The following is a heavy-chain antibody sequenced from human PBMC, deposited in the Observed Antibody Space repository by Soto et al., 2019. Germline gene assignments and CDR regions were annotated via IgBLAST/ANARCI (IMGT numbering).Heavy chain of an antibody. CDR2: IIPIFGTA. V-gene: IGHV1-69*01. J-gene: IGHJ5*02. Sequence: QVQLVQSGAEVKKPRSSVKVSCKASGGTFSSYAISWARQAPGQGLEWMGGIIPIFGTANYAQKFQGRVMITADESTSTAYMELSSLRSEDTAVYYCARVKEYSSSSRWFDPWGQGTLVSVSS. D-gene: IGHD6-6*01. CDR3: ARVKEYSSSSRWFDP. CDR1: GGTFSSYA.